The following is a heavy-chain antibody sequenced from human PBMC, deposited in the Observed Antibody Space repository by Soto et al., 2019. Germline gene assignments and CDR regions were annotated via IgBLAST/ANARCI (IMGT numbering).Heavy chain of an antibody. CDR3: ARNPYGTGWYDF. V-gene: IGHV1-3*01. CDR1: GYTFTKYA. Sequence: QVQLVQSGAEVKKPGASVKISCEASGYTFTKYAIHWVRQAPGQGLEWMRWINVGNVNTKHSQKFLDRVTITRDTSASTAYMALSGLRYEDTAVYYCARNPYGTGWYDFWGQGTLVTVSS. D-gene: IGHD1-7*01. J-gene: IGHJ5*01. CDR2: INVGNVNT.